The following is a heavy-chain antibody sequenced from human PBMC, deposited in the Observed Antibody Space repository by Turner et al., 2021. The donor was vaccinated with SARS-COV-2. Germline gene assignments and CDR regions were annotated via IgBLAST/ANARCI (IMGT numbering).Heavy chain of an antibody. Sequence: QLQLQESGPGLVKPSETLSLTCTVSGGSISSSSYYWGWIRQPPGKGLEWIGSIYYSGSTYYNPSLKSRVTISVDTSKNHFSLKLSSVTAADTALYYCARHWEVAAAAYLARFDPWGQGTLVTDSS. J-gene: IGHJ5*02. D-gene: IGHD6-13*01. CDR1: GGSISSSSYY. CDR3: ARHWEVAAAAYLARFDP. V-gene: IGHV4-39*01. CDR2: IYYSGST.